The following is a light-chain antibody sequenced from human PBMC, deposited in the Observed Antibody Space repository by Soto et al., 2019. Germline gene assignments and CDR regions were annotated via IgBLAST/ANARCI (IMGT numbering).Light chain of an antibody. CDR1: SSDVGGYNY. J-gene: IGLJ1*01. Sequence: QSALTQPRSVSGSPGQSVTISCTGTSSDVGGYNYVFWYQQHPGKATKLMIYDVSKRPSGVPDRFSGSKSGNTASLTISGLQAEDEADYYCCSYAGSYTYVFGTGTKVTVL. V-gene: IGLV2-11*01. CDR3: CSYAGSYTYV. CDR2: DVS.